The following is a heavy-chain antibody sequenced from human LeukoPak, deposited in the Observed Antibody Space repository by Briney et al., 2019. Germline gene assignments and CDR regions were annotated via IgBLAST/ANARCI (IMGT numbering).Heavy chain of an antibody. D-gene: IGHD3-16*01. J-gene: IGHJ4*02. V-gene: IGHV3-9*01. CDR1: GFTFDDYA. CDR2: ISWNSGSI. Sequence: PGRSLRLSCAASGFTFDDYAMHWVRQAPGKGLEWVSGISWNSGSIGYADSVKGRFTISRDNSKNSLYLQMNSLRTEDTALYYCAKVGGYFDYWGQGTLVTVSS. CDR3: AKVGGYFDY.